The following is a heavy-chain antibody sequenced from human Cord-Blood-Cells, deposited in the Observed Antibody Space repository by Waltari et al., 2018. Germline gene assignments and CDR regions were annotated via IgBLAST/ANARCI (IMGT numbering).Heavy chain of an antibody. Sequence: QVQLVQSGAEVKKPGSSVKVSCKASGGTFSSYSTSWVRQAPGQGLEWMGGIIPILGIANYAQKFQGRVTITADKSTSTAYMELSSLRSEDTAVYYCARGAPGFNWFDPWGQGTLVTVSS. CDR1: GGTFSSYS. V-gene: IGHV1-69*10. D-gene: IGHD6-25*01. J-gene: IGHJ5*02. CDR2: IIPILGIA. CDR3: ARGAPGFNWFDP.